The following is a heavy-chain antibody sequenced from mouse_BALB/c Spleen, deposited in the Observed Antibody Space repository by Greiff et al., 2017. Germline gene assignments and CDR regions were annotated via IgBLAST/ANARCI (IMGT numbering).Heavy chain of an antibody. Sequence: EVKLMESGPGLVKPSQSLSLTCTVTGYSITSDYAWNWIRQFPGNKLEWMGYISYSGSTSYNPSLKSRISITRDTSKNQFFLQLNSVTTEDTATYYCARRGGGPFAYWGQGTLVTVSA. D-gene: IGHD1-1*02. J-gene: IGHJ3*01. V-gene: IGHV3-2*02. CDR1: GYSITSDYA. CDR2: ISYSGST. CDR3: ARRGGGPFAY.